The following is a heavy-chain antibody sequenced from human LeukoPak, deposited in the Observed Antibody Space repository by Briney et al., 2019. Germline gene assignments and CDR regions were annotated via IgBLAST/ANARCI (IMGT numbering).Heavy chain of an antibody. Sequence: GGSLRLSCAASGSTFSSYWMQWVRQAPGKGLQWVATIHPDGSEKYYVDSVKGRFTISRDNPKNSLFLQMNGLRAEDTAVYYCARMKMGDWGQGTPVTVSS. J-gene: IGHJ4*02. CDR1: GSTFSSYW. CDR2: IHPDGSEK. CDR3: ARMKMGD. V-gene: IGHV3-7*05. D-gene: IGHD5-24*01.